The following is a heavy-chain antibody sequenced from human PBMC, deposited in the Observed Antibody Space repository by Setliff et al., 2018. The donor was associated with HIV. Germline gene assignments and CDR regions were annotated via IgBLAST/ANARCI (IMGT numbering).Heavy chain of an antibody. CDR2: VYPGDSDT. Sequence: ESLKISCQCSGFNFLAHWIGWVRQVTEKGLEWMGIVYPGDSDTRYNPSFEGQVTVSADKTITTAYLQLTSLKASDTAMYFCARLPYYVSGGVFDHWGKGTLVTVS. CDR1: GFNFLAHW. J-gene: IGHJ4*02. CDR3: ARLPYYVSGGVFDH. D-gene: IGHD3-10*01. V-gene: IGHV5-51*01.